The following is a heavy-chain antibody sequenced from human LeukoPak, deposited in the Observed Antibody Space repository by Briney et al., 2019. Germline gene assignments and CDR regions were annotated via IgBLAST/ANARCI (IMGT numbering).Heavy chain of an antibody. D-gene: IGHD3-22*01. J-gene: IGHJ3*02. CDR3: ARVVDYYDSSGPRGRDAFDI. CDR1: GYTFTTYA. V-gene: IGHV7-4-1*02. Sequence: ASVKVSCKASGYTFTTYAMNWVRQAPGQGLEWMGWINTNTGNPTYAQGFTGRFVFSLDTSVSTAYLQISSLKAEDTAVYYCARVVDYYDSSGPRGRDAFDIWGQGTMVTVSS. CDR2: INTNTGNP.